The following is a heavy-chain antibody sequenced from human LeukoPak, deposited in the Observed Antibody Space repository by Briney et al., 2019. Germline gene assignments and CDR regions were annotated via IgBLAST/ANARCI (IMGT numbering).Heavy chain of an antibody. J-gene: IGHJ3*02. CDR2: FHISGGT. D-gene: IGHD5-12*01. Sequence: SETLSLTCTVSGDSISSTNYYWNWIRQPAGKGLEWIGRFHISGGTLYNPSLKSRVTISVDTSKNQFSLTLNSVTAADTAVYYCASLGSFAIWGQGTVVTVSS. CDR3: ASLGSFAI. CDR1: GDSISSTNYY. V-gene: IGHV4-61*02.